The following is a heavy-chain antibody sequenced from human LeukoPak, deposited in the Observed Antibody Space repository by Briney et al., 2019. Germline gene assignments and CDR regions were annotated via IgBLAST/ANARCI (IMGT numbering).Heavy chain of an antibody. CDR2: IYYSGST. V-gene: IGHV4-31*03. Sequence: SQTLSLTCTVSGGSISSGGYYWSWIRQHPGKGLEWIGYIYYSGSTYYNPSLKSRVTISVDTSKNQFSLKLSSVTAADTAVYYCATAPRQYSSSWYPRKIDYWGQGTLVTVSS. D-gene: IGHD6-13*01. CDR1: GGSISSGGYY. J-gene: IGHJ4*02. CDR3: ATAPRQYSSSWYPRKIDY.